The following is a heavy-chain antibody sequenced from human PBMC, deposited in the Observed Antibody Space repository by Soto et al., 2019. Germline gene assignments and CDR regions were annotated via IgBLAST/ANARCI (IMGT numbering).Heavy chain of an antibody. V-gene: IGHV1-3*01. J-gene: IGHJ3*01. CDR1: GFTFGDNL. CDR2: INPDNGNT. Sequence: QVQLVQSGAEVRKPGASVNISCWASGFTFGDNLINWVRQVPGQSLEWMGWINPDNGNTNYSQTFQGRVTISRHSCASRAYVEVTDLTSDDTAGYCGARDILSVGPRAKDGFDVWGQGTMVPVSS. CDR3: ARDILSVGPRAKDGFDV.